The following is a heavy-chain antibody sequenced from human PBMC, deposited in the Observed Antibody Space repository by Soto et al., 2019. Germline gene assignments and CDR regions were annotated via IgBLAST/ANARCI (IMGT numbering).Heavy chain of an antibody. V-gene: IGHV3-23*01. D-gene: IGHD3-22*01. Sequence: PGGSLRLSCAGSGFTFSSYAMSWVRQAPGKGLEWVSSIRSYGDRTYYAESVEGRFSISRDNSKNTLYLQMNSLKTEDTAVYYCTPNYYDSRVYDTGFAPGAQGPLAPV. CDR2: IRSYGDRT. CDR3: TPNYYDSRVYDTGFAP. J-gene: IGHJ5*02. CDR1: GFTFSSYA.